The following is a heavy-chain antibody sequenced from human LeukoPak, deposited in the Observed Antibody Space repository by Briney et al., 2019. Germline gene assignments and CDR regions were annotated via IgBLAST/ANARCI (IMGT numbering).Heavy chain of an antibody. D-gene: IGHD1-26*01. CDR1: GYTFTDYY. V-gene: IGHV1-18*04. CDR2: ISAYNGNT. Sequence: ASVKVSCKTSGYTFTDYYMHWVRQAPGQGLEWMGWISAYNGNTNYAQKLQGRVTMTTDTSTSTAYMELRSLRSDDTAVYYCARGRELPDYWGQGTLVTVSS. CDR3: ARGRELPDY. J-gene: IGHJ4*02.